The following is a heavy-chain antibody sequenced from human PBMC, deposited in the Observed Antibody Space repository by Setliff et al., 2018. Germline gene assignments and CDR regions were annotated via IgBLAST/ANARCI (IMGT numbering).Heavy chain of an antibody. Sequence: SVKVSCKASGGTFSSYAISWVRQAPGQGLEWMGRIIPIFGTANYAQKFQGRVTITADKSTITAYMELSSLRSEDTAVYYCARGRHPPWSGYPYYYMDVWGKGTTVTVSS. J-gene: IGHJ6*03. CDR3: ARGRHPPWSGYPYYYMDV. V-gene: IGHV1-69*06. D-gene: IGHD3-3*01. CDR1: GGTFSSYA. CDR2: IIPIFGTA.